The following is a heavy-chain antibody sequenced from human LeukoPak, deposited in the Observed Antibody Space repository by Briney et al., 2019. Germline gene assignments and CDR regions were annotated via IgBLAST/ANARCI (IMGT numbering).Heavy chain of an antibody. CDR1: GGTFSSYT. V-gene: IGHV1-69*02. Sequence: SVKVSCKASGGTFSSYTICWVRQAPGQGLEWMGRIIPILGIANYAQKFQGRVTITADESTSTAYMELSSLRSEDTAVYYCARVDLQKHPDYWGQGTLVTVSS. CDR2: IIPILGIA. CDR3: ARVDLQKHPDY. J-gene: IGHJ4*02. D-gene: IGHD4-11*01.